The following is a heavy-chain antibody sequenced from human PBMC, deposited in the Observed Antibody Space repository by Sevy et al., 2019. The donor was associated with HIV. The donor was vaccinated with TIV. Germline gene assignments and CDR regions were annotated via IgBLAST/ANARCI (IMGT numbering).Heavy chain of an antibody. V-gene: IGHV3-53*01. CDR2: IYSGGNT. CDR3: ARETVCGYDH. J-gene: IGHJ4*02. CDR1: GFTVSSNY. D-gene: IGHD5-12*01. Sequence: GGSLRLSCAASGFTVSSNYMSWVRQAPGKGLEWVSAIYSGGNTYYADSVKGRFTISRDNSKNTVYLQMNSLRSEDAAVYYCARETVCGYDHWGQGTLVTVSS.